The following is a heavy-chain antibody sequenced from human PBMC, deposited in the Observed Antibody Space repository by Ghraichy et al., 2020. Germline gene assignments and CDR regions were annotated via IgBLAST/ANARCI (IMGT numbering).Heavy chain of an antibody. V-gene: IGHV3-23*01. D-gene: IGHD4-17*01. CDR3: AKALYGDSTEGDY. J-gene: IGHJ4*02. Sequence: GGSLRLSCAASGFTFSSCAMAWVRQAPGKGLEWVTLIAVSDDFTYYADSVKGRFTISRDTANSTVFLHMSSLRPEDTAVYYCAKALYGDSTEGDYWGQGTRVTVSS. CDR2: IAVSDDFT. CDR1: GFTFSSCA.